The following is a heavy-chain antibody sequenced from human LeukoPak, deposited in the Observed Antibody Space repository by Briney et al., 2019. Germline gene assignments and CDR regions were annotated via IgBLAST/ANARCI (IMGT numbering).Heavy chain of an antibody. CDR2: IYYSGST. D-gene: IGHD2-21*02. CDR1: GGSISSYY. Sequence: SETLSLTCTVSGGSISSYYWSWIRQPPGKRLEWIGYIYYSGSTNYNPSLKSRVTISVDTSKNQFSLKLSSVTAADTAVYYCARDRRGLAYCGGDCYWFDPWGQGTLVTVSS. V-gene: IGHV4-59*01. J-gene: IGHJ5*02. CDR3: ARDRRGLAYCGGDCYWFDP.